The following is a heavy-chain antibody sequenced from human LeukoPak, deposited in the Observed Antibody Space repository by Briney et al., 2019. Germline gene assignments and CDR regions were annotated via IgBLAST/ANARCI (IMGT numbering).Heavy chain of an antibody. D-gene: IGHD6-19*01. Sequence: GGSLRLSCAASGFTFGSYAMSWVRQAPGKGLEWVSAISGSGGSTYYADSVKGRFTISRDNSKNTLYLQMNSLRAEDTAVYYCAKYSSGWYPGGYFDYWGQGTLVTVSS. CDR3: AKYSSGWYPGGYFDY. J-gene: IGHJ4*02. CDR2: ISGSGGST. CDR1: GFTFGSYA. V-gene: IGHV3-23*01.